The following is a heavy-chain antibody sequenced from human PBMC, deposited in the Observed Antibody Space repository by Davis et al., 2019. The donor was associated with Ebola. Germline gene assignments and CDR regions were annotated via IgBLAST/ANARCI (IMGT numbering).Heavy chain of an antibody. CDR1: GDTFSSFE. CDR2: IIPIFRSP. V-gene: IGHV1-69*13. J-gene: IGHJ5*02. CDR3: ARVRTGYYYDSSDSPNWFDP. Sequence: SVKVSCKASGDTFSSFEISWLRQAPGQGLEWMGGIIPIFRSPNYAHKFQGRVTITADDSTRTAYMELSSLSSEDTAVYYCARVRTGYYYDSSDSPNWFDPWGQGTLVTVSS. D-gene: IGHD3-22*01.